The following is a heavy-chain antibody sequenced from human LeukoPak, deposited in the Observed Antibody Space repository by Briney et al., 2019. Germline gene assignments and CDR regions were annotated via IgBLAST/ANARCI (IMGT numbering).Heavy chain of an antibody. Sequence: PGGSLRLSCAASGFTFSNYAMNWVRQAPGKGLEWVSGISGSGGSTYYADSVKGRFTISRDNSKKTLYLQMNSLRAEDTAVYFCARGVGASEGIDYWGQGTLVTVSS. D-gene: IGHD1-26*01. V-gene: IGHV3-23*01. CDR3: ARGVGASEGIDY. J-gene: IGHJ4*02. CDR1: GFTFSNYA. CDR2: ISGSGGST.